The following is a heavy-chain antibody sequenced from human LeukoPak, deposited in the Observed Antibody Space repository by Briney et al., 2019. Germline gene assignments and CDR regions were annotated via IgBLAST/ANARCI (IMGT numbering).Heavy chain of an antibody. Sequence: ASVKVSCKASGYTFTSYDINWVRQAAGQGPEWMGWMNPNSGNTGYAQKFQGRVTITRNTSISTAYMELSSLRSEDTAVYYCARGYYDSSGYYFDYWGQGTLVTVSS. CDR1: GYTFTSYD. J-gene: IGHJ4*02. CDR2: MNPNSGNT. CDR3: ARGYYDSSGYYFDY. D-gene: IGHD3-22*01. V-gene: IGHV1-8*01.